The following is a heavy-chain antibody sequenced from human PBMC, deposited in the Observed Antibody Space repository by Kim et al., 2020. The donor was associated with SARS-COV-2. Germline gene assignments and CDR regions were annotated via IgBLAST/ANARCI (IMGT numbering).Heavy chain of an antibody. CDR2: IDPSDSYT. CDR3: ARDSLQAYPMSDY. Sequence: GESLKISCKGSGYSFTSYWITWVRQMPGKGLEWMGRIDPSDSYTNYSPSFQGHVTISTDKSISTAYLQWSSLKASDTAMYYCARDSLQAYPMSDYWGQGTLVTVSS. CDR1: GYSFTSYW. D-gene: IGHD3-16*01. J-gene: IGHJ4*02. V-gene: IGHV5-10-1*01.